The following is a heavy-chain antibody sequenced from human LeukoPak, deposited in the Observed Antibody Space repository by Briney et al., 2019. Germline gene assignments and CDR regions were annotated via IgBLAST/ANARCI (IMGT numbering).Heavy chain of an antibody. J-gene: IGHJ4*02. CDR3: AGRIVPAAFGS. CDR2: IHYSGST. D-gene: IGHD2/OR15-2a*01. V-gene: IGHV4-39*01. Sequence: SETLSPTCTVSGDSVSRSDLYWGWIRQPPGKGLEWIGSIHYSGSTYYNPSLESRVTISVDTSKNQFSLNLRSVTDANTAVYYCAGRIVPAAFGSWGQGALVTVSS. CDR1: GDSVSRSDLY.